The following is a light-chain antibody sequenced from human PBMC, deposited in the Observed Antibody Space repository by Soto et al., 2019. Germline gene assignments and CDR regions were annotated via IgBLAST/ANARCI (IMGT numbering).Light chain of an antibody. CDR3: QQYNSYPYT. J-gene: IGKJ2*01. CDR2: DAS. V-gene: IGKV1-5*01. CDR1: QSISSR. Sequence: DIQMTQSPSTLSASVGDSVTITCRASQSISSRLAWYQQKPGKAPKVLIYDASSLESGVPSRFSGSGSGTEFTLTISSLQPDDFSTYYCQQYNSYPYTFGQGTKVDIK.